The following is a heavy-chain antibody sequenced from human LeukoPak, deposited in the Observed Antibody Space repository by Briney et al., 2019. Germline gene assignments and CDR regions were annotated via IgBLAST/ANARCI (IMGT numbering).Heavy chain of an antibody. Sequence: GGSLRLSCAASGFSFNNYAMSWVRQTPGKGLEWVSAITGSGDDTYHADSVKGRFTISRDNSENTLYLQMNNLRVDDSAVYHCAKGTTKGDSGSSSFDYWGQGTLVTVSS. CDR2: ITGSGDDT. V-gene: IGHV3-23*01. CDR3: AKGTTKGDSGSSSFDY. D-gene: IGHD3-10*01. CDR1: GFSFNNYA. J-gene: IGHJ4*02.